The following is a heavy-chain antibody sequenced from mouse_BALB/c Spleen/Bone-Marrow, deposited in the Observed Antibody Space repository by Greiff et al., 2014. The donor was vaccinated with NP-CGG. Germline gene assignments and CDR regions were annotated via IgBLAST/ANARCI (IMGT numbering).Heavy chain of an antibody. V-gene: IGHV14-3*02. CDR2: IDPANGDT. CDR3: TRPSFYYGSSYWYFDV. J-gene: IGHJ1*01. Sequence: EVQGVESGSEPVKPGASVKLSCAASGFNIKDTYMHWVKQRPEQGLEWIGRIDPANGDTKYDPKFQGKATITADTSSNTAYLQLSSLTSEDTAVYYCTRPSFYYGSSYWYFDVWGAGTTVTVSS. CDR1: GFNIKDTY. D-gene: IGHD1-1*01.